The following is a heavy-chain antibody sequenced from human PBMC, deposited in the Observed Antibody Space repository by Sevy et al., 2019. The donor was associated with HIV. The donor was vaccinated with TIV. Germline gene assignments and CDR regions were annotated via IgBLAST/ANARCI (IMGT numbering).Heavy chain of an antibody. Sequence: GGSLRLSCAASGFTFSSYAMNWVRQAPGKGLEWVSSINAISSNIYYADSMKGRFTISRDNAENSLYLQMNSVRAEDTTVYYCARDLFSGGNAVYGYWGQGTLVTVSS. V-gene: IGHV3-21*01. CDR1: GFTFSSYA. J-gene: IGHJ4*02. CDR3: ARDLFSGGNAVYGY. CDR2: INAISSNI. D-gene: IGHD2-15*01.